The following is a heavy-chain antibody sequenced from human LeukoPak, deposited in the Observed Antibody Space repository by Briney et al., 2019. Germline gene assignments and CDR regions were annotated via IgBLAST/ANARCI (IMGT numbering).Heavy chain of an antibody. V-gene: IGHV3-30*14. CDR2: ISYDGSNK. CDR3: ARAGPSSSWHQFDY. D-gene: IGHD6-13*01. Sequence: GGSLRLSCAASGFTFSSYAMHWVRQAPGKGLEWVAVISYDGSNKYYADSVKGRFTISRDNSKNTLYLQMNRLRAEDTAVYYCARAGPSSSWHQFDYWGQGTLVTVSS. CDR1: GFTFSSYA. J-gene: IGHJ4*02.